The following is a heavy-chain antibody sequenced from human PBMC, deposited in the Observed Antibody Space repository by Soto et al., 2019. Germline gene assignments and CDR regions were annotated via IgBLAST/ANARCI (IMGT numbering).Heavy chain of an antibody. Sequence: QVQLVQSGPEVKKTGTSVKVSCKASGGTFSSRAISWVRQAPGQGLEWMGGIIPVFGRVNYAEKFQDRVTITADEFTGTVYMELSSLRFEDTALYYCANSRGGTFLGYHGMDIWGQGTTVSVSS. V-gene: IGHV1-69*01. CDR3: ANSRGGTFLGYHGMDI. CDR2: IIPVFGRV. J-gene: IGHJ6*02. CDR1: GGTFSSRA. D-gene: IGHD3-16*01.